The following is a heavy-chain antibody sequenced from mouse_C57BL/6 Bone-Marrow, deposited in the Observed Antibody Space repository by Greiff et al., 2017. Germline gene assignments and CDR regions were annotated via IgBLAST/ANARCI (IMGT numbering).Heavy chain of an antibody. CDR1: GFTFSDYY. CDR3: ARPFAY. Sequence: EVNLVESGGGLVQPGGSLKLSCAASGFTFSDYYMYWVRQTPEKRLEWVAYISNGGGSTYYPDTLKGRFTISRDNAKNTLYLQMGRLKYEDTAMYYCARPFAYWGQGTLVTVSA. V-gene: IGHV5-12*01. J-gene: IGHJ3*01. CDR2: ISNGGGST.